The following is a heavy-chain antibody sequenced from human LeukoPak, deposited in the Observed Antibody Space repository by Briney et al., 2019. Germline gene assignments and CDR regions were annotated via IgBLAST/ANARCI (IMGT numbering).Heavy chain of an antibody. CDR3: AREVDFWSGPLD. Sequence: GGSLRLSCAASGFTFSNYWMSWVRQAPGKGLEWVANIKQDGSEKYYVDSVKGRFTFSRDNAKNSLYLQMNSLRAEDTAVYYCAREVDFWSGPLDWGQGTLVTVSS. V-gene: IGHV3-7*01. CDR2: IKQDGSEK. CDR1: GFTFSNYW. D-gene: IGHD3-3*01. J-gene: IGHJ4*02.